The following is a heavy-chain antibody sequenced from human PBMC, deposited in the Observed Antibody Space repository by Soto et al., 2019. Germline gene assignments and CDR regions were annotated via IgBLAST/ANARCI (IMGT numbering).Heavy chain of an antibody. Sequence: SDTLSLTCTVSGVSISSSSYYWVLIRQPPGKGLEWIGSIYYSGSTYYNPSLKSRVTISVDTSKNQFSLKLSSVTAADTAVYYCARNDYRDNSYYYGMDVWGQGTTVTVSS. V-gene: IGHV4-39*01. CDR1: GVSISSSSYY. CDR2: IYYSGST. CDR3: ARNDYRDNSYYYGMDV. D-gene: IGHD4-4*01. J-gene: IGHJ6*02.